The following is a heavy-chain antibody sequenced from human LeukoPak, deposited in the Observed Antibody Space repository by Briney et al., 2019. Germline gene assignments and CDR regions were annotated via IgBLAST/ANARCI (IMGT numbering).Heavy chain of an antibody. Sequence: ASVKVSCKASGYTFTSYDINWLRQATGQGLEWMGWMNPNSGNTGYAQKFQGRATMTRNTSMSTAYMELSSLRSGDTAVYYCAIRTPVDIVATLGERVKKGLDYWGQGTLVTVSS. V-gene: IGHV1-8*01. J-gene: IGHJ4*02. D-gene: IGHD5-12*01. CDR2: MNPNSGNT. CDR3: AIRTPVDIVATLGERVKKGLDY. CDR1: GYTFTSYD.